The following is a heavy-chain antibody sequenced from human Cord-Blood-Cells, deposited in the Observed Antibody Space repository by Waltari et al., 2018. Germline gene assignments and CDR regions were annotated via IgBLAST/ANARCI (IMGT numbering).Heavy chain of an antibody. D-gene: IGHD3-16*01. CDR3: ARVWGDDAFDI. Sequence: QVQLQESGPGLVKPSETLSLTCTVSGGSISSYYWSWIRQPPGKGLEWIGYIYYSGSTNSNPSLKSRGTISVDTSKNQCSLKLSSVTAADTAVYYCARVWGDDAFDIWGQGTMVTVSS. J-gene: IGHJ3*02. CDR2: IYYSGST. V-gene: IGHV4-59*01. CDR1: GGSISSYY.